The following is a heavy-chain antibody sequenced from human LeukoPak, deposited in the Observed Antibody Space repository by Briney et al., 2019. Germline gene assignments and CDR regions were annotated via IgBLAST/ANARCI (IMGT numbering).Heavy chain of an antibody. J-gene: IGHJ6*02. CDR1: GGSISSYY. CDR3: ARGSAGYYYSMDV. Sequence: SETLSLTCTVSGGSISSYYWSWIRQPPGKGLEWIGYIYYSGSTNYNPSLKSRVTISVDTSKNHFSLRLSSVTAADTAVYYCARGSAGYYYSMDVWGQGTTVTVSS. CDR2: IYYSGST. V-gene: IGHV4-59*01. D-gene: IGHD6-13*01.